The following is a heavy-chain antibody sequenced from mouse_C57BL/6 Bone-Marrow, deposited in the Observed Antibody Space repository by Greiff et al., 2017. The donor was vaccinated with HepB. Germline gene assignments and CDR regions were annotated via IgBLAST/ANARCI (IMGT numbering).Heavy chain of an antibody. D-gene: IGHD2-10*01. Sequence: QVQLQQSGAELVRPGTSVKVSCKASGYAFTNYLIEWVKQRPGQGLEWIGVINPGSGGTNYNEKFKGKATLTADKSSSTAYMQLRSLTSEDSAVYFCARPRPLHWSYAMDYWGQGTSVTVSS. V-gene: IGHV1-54*01. CDR2: INPGSGGT. J-gene: IGHJ4*01. CDR1: GYAFTNYL. CDR3: ARPRPLHWSYAMDY.